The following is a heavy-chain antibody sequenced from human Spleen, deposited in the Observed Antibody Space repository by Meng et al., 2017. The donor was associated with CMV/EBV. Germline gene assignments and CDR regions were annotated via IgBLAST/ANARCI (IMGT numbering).Heavy chain of an antibody. CDR3: ARIERRRILKYCGSDCSTTDY. J-gene: IGHJ4*02. Sequence: QVQLQESGPGLVKPSLTLSLTCAVSGGSISSSNLWTWVRQVPGKGLEWIGEIYHSGSTNYNPSLKSRVTISVDKFKNQFSLKLGSVTAADTAVYYCARIERRRILKYCGSDCSTTDYWGQGTLVTVSS. CDR2: IYHSGST. D-gene: IGHD2-21*02. CDR1: GGSISSSNL. V-gene: IGHV4-4*02.